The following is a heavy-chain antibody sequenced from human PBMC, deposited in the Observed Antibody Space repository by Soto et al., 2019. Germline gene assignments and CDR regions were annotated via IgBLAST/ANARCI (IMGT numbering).Heavy chain of an antibody. V-gene: IGHV4-39*01. CDR2: IYYSGST. CDR3: AKLVVPTSSWFDP. Sequence: QLQLRESGPGLVKPSETLSLTCTVSGGSIGYSNYYWGWIRQPPGKALEWIGTIYYSGSTYYNPSLKSRVTMSVDTSENQFSLKLTSVAAADTAVYYCAKLVVPTSSWFDPWGQGTLVTVSS. D-gene: IGHD2-21*01. CDR1: GGSIGYSNYY. J-gene: IGHJ5*02.